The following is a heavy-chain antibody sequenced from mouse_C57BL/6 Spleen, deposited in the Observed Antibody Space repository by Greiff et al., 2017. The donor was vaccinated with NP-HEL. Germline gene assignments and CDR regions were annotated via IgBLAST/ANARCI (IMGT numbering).Heavy chain of an antibody. D-gene: IGHD4-1*01. CDR3: ARTETGIYFDY. V-gene: IGHV1-39*01. CDR2: INPNYGTT. Sequence: EVKLMESGPELVKPGASVKISCKASGYSFTDYNMNWVKQSNGKSLEWIGVINPNYGTTSYNQKFKGKATLTVDQSSSTAYMQLNSLTSEDAAVYYCARTETGIYFDYWGKGTTLTVSS. CDR1: GYSFTDYN. J-gene: IGHJ2*01.